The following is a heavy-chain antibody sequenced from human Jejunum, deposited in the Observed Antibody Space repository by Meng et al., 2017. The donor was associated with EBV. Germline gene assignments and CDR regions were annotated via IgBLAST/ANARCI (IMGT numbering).Heavy chain of an antibody. D-gene: IGHD1-1*01. Sequence: QVQLVQSGAAVKTPGASVQVSCKASGYTFTSYYVHWMRQAPGQGLEWMGIINVSGGDTKYAQKFRGRVTMTRDTSTSTVYMELSSLRSEDTTVYYCAREGPRTYYFDYWGQGTLVTVSS. CDR2: INVSGGDT. CDR3: AREGPRTYYFDY. J-gene: IGHJ4*02. CDR1: GYTFTSYY. V-gene: IGHV1-46*01.